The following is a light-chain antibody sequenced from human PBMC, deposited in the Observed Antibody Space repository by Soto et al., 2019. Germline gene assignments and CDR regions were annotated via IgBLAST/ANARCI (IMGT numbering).Light chain of an antibody. Sequence: EIVMTQSPATLSVSPGDRVTLSCRASQSVDINLAWYQQRPGQAPRLLVYGASTKATDMPGRFSGRGSGTEFTLTINNLQSEDFAVYYCQQYRNWPRTFGQGTKVDIK. V-gene: IGKV3-15*01. CDR2: GAS. CDR1: QSVDIN. CDR3: QQYRNWPRT. J-gene: IGKJ1*01.